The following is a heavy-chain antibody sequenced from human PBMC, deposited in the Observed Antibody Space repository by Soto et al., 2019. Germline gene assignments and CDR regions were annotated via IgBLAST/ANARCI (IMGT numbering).Heavy chain of an antibody. V-gene: IGHV4-4*07. J-gene: IGHJ5*01. CDR1: GGSISSYY. CDR3: ARIPVDTYMTYWFDP. CDR2: IYTSGST. Sequence: PSATLSLTCTVSGGSISSYYWSWIRQPAGKGVEWIGRIYTSGSTNYNPSLKSRVTMSVDTSKNQFSLKLSSVTAADTAVYFCARIPVDTYMTYWFDPWGQGTLVTVSS. D-gene: IGHD5-18*01.